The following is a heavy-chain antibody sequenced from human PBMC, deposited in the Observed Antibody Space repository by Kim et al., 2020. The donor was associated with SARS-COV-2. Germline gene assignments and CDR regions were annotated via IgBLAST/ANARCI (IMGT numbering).Heavy chain of an antibody. CDR3: ARANKKDSSFYY. D-gene: IGHD2-15*01. CDR1: GGSFSGYY. V-gene: IGHV4-34*01. J-gene: IGHJ4*02. Sequence: SETLSLTCAVYGGSFSGYYWSWIRQPPGKGLEWIGEINHSGSTNYNPSLKSRVTISVDTSKNPFSLKLSSVTAADTAVYSCARANKKDSSFYYWGQGTLV. CDR2: INHSGST.